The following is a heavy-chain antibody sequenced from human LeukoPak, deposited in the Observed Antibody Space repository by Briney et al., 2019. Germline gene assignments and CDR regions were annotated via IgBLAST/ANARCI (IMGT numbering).Heavy chain of an antibody. D-gene: IGHD6-19*01. CDR3: AKGRYSSGWFLFAFDI. V-gene: IGHV3-23*01. CDR1: GFTFSSYA. J-gene: IGHJ3*02. Sequence: GGSLRLSCAASGFTFSSYAMSWVRQAPGKGLEWVSAISGSGGSTYYADSVKGRFTISRDNSKNTLYLQMNSLRAEDTAVYYCAKGRYSSGWFLFAFDIWGQGTMVTVPS. CDR2: ISGSGGST.